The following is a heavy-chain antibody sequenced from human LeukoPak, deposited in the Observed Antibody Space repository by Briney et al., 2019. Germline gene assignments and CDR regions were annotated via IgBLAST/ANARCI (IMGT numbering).Heavy chain of an antibody. V-gene: IGHV3-21*04. CDR1: GFTFSSYS. J-gene: IGHJ4*02. CDR3: AKDHYYDYGGYYYFDY. D-gene: IGHD3-22*01. CDR2: IGSSTYI. Sequence: GGSLRLSCAASGFTFSSYSMNWVRQAPGKGLEWVSSIGSSTYIHYADSVKGRFTISRDNAKNSLYLQMNSLRAEDTAVYYCAKDHYYDYGGYYYFDYWGQGTLVTVSS.